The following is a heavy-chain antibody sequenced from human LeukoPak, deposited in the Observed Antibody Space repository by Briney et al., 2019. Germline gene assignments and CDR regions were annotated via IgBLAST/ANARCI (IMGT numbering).Heavy chain of an antibody. J-gene: IGHJ4*02. CDR2: IVVGSGNT. V-gene: IGHV1-58*02. CDR3: AAAKVSGSYLFDY. Sequence: SVKVSCKASGFTFTSSAMQWVRQAPGQRLEWIGWIVVGSGNTNYAQKFQERVTITRDMSTSTAYMELSSLRSEDTAVYYCAAAKVSGSYLFDYWGQGTLVTVSS. CDR1: GFTFTSSA. D-gene: IGHD1-26*01.